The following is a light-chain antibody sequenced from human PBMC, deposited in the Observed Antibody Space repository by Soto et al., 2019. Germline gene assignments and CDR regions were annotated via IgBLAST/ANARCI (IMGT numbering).Light chain of an antibody. Sequence: DIQMTQSPSSVAASVGDRVTITCRAIQGISSWLAWYQQKPGKAPNLLIYAASSLEIGVPSRVSGSGSGTDFTLTSSSLQPEDFATYYCQQSNSYPITFGQGTRLEIK. CDR2: AAS. J-gene: IGKJ5*01. CDR3: QQSNSYPIT. CDR1: QGISSW. V-gene: IGKV1-12*01.